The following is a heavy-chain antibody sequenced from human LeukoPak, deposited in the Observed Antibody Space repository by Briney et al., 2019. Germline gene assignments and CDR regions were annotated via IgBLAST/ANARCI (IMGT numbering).Heavy chain of an antibody. D-gene: IGHD3-3*01. J-gene: IGHJ4*02. V-gene: IGHV3-30*18. CDR2: ISYDGSNK. CDR3: AKVEGPPDY. CDR1: GFTFSSYG. Sequence: GGSLRPSCAASGFTFSSYGMHWVRQAPGKGLEWVAVISYDGSNKYYADSVKGRFTISRDNSKNTLYLQMNSLRAEDTAVYYCAKVEGPPDYWGQGTLVTVSS.